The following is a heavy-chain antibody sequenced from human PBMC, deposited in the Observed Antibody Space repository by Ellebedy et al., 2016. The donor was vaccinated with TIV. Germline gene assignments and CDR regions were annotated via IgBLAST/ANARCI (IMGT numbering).Heavy chain of an antibody. J-gene: IGHJ4*02. CDR3: ARDKYGDYGYDY. Sequence: GGSLRLXXAASGFTFTTYVLNWVRQAPGKGLEWVSSISSSSSYIYYADSVKGRFTFSRDNAKNSLYLQMSSLRAEDTAVYYCARDKYGDYGYDYWGQGTLVTVSS. CDR2: ISSSSSYI. D-gene: IGHD4-17*01. V-gene: IGHV3-21*01. CDR1: GFTFTTYV.